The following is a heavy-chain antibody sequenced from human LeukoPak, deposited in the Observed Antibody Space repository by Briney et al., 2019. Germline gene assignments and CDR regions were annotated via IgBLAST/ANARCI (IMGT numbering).Heavy chain of an antibody. CDR2: INPNSGGS. D-gene: IGHD5-12*01. CDR3: ARGPRYGEIGYDLGPY. J-gene: IGHJ4*02. V-gene: IGHV1-2*02. Sequence: ASVKVSCKASGHTFTSYYIHWMRQAPGQALEWVGWINPNSGGSHNARRFQGRVTMTSDTSINTGYMELTSLTTDDTAVYYCARGPRYGEIGYDLGPYWGQGTLVTVSS. CDR1: GHTFTSYY.